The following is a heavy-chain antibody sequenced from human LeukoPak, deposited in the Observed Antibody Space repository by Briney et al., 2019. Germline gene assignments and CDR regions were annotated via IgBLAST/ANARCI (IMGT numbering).Heavy chain of an antibody. CDR2: IITYNGNT. V-gene: IGHV1-18*01. J-gene: IGHJ5*02. CDR1: GYTFTSYG. D-gene: IGHD3-22*01. CDR3: ARIGYYDKNWFDP. Sequence: AASVKVSCKASGYTFTSYGISWVRQAPGQGLEWMGWIITYNGNTNYAQKLQGRVTMTTDTSTSTAYMELRSLRSDDTAVYYCARIGYYDKNWFDPWGQGTLVTVSS.